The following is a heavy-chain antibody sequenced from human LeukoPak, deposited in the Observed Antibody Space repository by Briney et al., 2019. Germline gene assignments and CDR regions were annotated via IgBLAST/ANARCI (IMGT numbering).Heavy chain of an antibody. V-gene: IGHV4-59*01. Sequence: SETLSLTCTVSGGSINSYYWNWIRQAPAKGLEWIGYIYHSGSSNYNPSLKSRVTISVDTSKNQFSLKLSSVTAADTAVYYCARDRGGSPRWGQGTLVTVSS. J-gene: IGHJ4*02. CDR2: IYHSGSS. CDR1: GGSINSYY. D-gene: IGHD2-15*01. CDR3: ARDRGGSPR.